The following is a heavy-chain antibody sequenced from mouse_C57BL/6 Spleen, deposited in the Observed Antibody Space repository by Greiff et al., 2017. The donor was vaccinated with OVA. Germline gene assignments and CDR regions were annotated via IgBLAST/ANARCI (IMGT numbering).Heavy chain of an antibody. Sequence: EVQVVESGGGLVQPKGSLKLSCAASGFTFNTYAMPWVRQAPGKGLEWVARISSKRSNYATYYADSVKDRFTISRDDSQSMLYLQMNNLKTEDTAMYYCVRAYYYGSSSHWYFDVWGTGTTVTVSS. CDR3: VRAYYYGSSSHWYFDV. CDR1: GFTFNTYA. CDR2: ISSKRSNYAT. J-gene: IGHJ1*03. D-gene: IGHD1-1*01. V-gene: IGHV10-3*01.